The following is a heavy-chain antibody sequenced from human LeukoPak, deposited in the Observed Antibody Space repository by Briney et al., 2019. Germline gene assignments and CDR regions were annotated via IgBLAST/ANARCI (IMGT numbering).Heavy chain of an antibody. CDR2: IYYSGST. J-gene: IGHJ4*02. CDR3: ARDRNGIYYFDY. CDR1: GGFISSSSYY. Sequence: PSETLSLTCTVSGGFISSSSYYWGWIRQPPGKGLEWIGSIYYSGSTYYNPSLKSRVTISVDTSKNQFSLKLSSVTAADTAVYYCARDRNGIYYFDYWGQGTLVTVSS. V-gene: IGHV4-39*07. D-gene: IGHD3-3*02.